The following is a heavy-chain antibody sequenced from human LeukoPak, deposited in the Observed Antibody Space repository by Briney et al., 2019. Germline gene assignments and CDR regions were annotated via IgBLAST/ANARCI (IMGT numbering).Heavy chain of an antibody. J-gene: IGHJ5*02. CDR1: GYTFTSYY. CDR3: ARDALLWFGGNWFDP. CDR2: INPSGGST. V-gene: IGHV1-46*01. D-gene: IGHD3-10*01. Sequence: ASVKVSCKASGYTFTSYYMHWVRQAPGQGLEWMGIINPSGGSTSYAQKFQGRVTMTRDTSTSTVYMELSSLRSEDTAAYYCARDALLWFGGNWFDPWGQGTLVTVSS.